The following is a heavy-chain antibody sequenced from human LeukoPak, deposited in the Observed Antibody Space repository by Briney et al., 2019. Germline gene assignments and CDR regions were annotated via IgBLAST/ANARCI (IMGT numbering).Heavy chain of an antibody. CDR1: GFTFSTYS. Sequence: GGSLRLSCAASGFTFSTYSMNWVRQAPGKGLEWVSYISGSSETIYYADSVKGRFIISRDNAKNSLYLQMNSLRDEDTAVYYCARTPPTAGLTTIGVGSDYWGQGTLVTVSS. CDR2: ISGSSETI. D-gene: IGHD4-11*01. J-gene: IGHJ4*02. V-gene: IGHV3-48*02. CDR3: ARTPPTAGLTTIGVGSDY.